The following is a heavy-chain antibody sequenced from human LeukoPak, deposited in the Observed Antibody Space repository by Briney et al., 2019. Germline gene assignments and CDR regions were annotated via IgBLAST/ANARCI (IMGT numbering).Heavy chain of an antibody. Sequence: ASVKVSCKASGGTFSSYAISWVRQAPGQGLEWMGRIIPILGIANCAQKFQGRVTITADKSTSTAYMELSSLRSEDTAVYYCARDQHDYVWGSYRSEDAFDIWGQGTMVTVSS. CDR1: GGTFSSYA. D-gene: IGHD3-16*02. CDR2: IIPILGIA. J-gene: IGHJ3*02. V-gene: IGHV1-69*04. CDR3: ARDQHDYVWGSYRSEDAFDI.